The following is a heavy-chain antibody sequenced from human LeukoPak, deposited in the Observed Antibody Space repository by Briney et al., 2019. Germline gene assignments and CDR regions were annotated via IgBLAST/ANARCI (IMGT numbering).Heavy chain of an antibody. D-gene: IGHD3-22*01. CDR2: ITGSGGNT. V-gene: IGHV3-23*01. CDR3: AKAATTLIVVPGRY. CDR1: GFTFSNHA. J-gene: IGHJ4*02. Sequence: PGGSLRLSCAASGFTFSNHAMSWVRQAPGKGLEWVSTITGSGGNTYYVDSVKGRFTVSRDNSKNTLYLQMTSLRAEDTAIYYCAKAATTLIVVPGRYWGQGTLVTVSS.